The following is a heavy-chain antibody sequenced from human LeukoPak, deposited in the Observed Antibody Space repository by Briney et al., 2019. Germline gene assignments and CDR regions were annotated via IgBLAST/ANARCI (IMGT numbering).Heavy chain of an antibody. J-gene: IGHJ3*01. D-gene: IGHD2-8*01. CDR3: VRERPTNGLDALDV. CDR1: GFTFNSYD. Sequence: PGGSLRLSCAASGFTFNSYDMYWVRQVIGKGLEWVSAIDKGPNTYYSDSVKGRFTISRDNVKNFLYLQMNSLRAEDTAIYYCVRERPTNGLDALDVWGHGTMVTVSS. CDR2: IDKGPNT. V-gene: IGHV3-13*01.